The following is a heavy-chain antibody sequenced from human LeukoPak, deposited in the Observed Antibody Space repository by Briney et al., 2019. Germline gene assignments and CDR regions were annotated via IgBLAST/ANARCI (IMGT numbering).Heavy chain of an antibody. J-gene: IGHJ4*02. Sequence: GESLRISCKGSGYSFTNYWIIWVRPMPGEGLEWMGKIDPSDSYSNYSPPFQGHVTFSADKSISTAYLQWSSLKASDSAIYYCARPATGRYGYRRPFDDWGQGTLVTVSS. D-gene: IGHD3-16*02. CDR3: ARPATGRYGYRRPFDD. CDR1: GYSFTNYW. V-gene: IGHV5-10-1*01. CDR2: IDPSDSYS.